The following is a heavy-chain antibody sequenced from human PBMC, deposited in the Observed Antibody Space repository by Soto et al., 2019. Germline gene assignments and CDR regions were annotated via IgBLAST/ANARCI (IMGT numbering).Heavy chain of an antibody. CDR3: TSDYGDENS. Sequence: QVQLEQSGVEVKKPGASVRVACKTSASIFTRYGFSWVRQAPGQGLEWMGWISAYNGDTKYAQNFKGRVTMTTDTYTRTAYMELRTLRIDDTAVYYCTSDYGDENSWGQGTLVTVSS. V-gene: IGHV1-18*01. J-gene: IGHJ4*02. CDR2: ISAYNGDT. D-gene: IGHD4-17*01. CDR1: ASIFTRYG.